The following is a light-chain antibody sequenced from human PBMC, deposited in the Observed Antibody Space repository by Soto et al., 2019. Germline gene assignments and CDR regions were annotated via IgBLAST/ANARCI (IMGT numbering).Light chain of an antibody. V-gene: IGKV1-39*01. CDR3: QQSYSTLYT. J-gene: IGKJ2*01. CDR2: AAS. Sequence: DIQMTQSPSSLSASVGDRVTITCRPSQSISTYLNWYQQKPGKAPKLLIYAASSLQSGVPSRFSGSGSGTDFTLTISSLQPEDFATYYCQQSYSTLYTVGQGTKVDSK. CDR1: QSISTY.